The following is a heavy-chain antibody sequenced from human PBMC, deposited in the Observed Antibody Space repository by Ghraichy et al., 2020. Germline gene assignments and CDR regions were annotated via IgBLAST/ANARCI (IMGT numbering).Heavy chain of an antibody. CDR1: GYTFTGYY. Sequence: ASVKVSCKASGYTFTGYYMHWVRQAPGQGLEWMGWINPNSGGTNYAQKFQGRVTMTRDTSISTAYMELSRLRSDDTAVYYCARAGGDGYNFGPHYYYYYGMDVWGQGTTVTVSS. D-gene: IGHD5-24*01. V-gene: IGHV1-2*02. J-gene: IGHJ6*02. CDR3: ARAGGDGYNFGPHYYYYYGMDV. CDR2: INPNSGGT.